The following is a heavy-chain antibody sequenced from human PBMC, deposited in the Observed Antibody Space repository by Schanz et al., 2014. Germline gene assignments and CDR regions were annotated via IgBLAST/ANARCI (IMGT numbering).Heavy chain of an antibody. CDR1: GFTFSSYA. V-gene: IGHV3-30*04. D-gene: IGHD1-7*01. Sequence: VQLVESGGDLVQPGGSLRLSCAASGFTFSSYAVHWVRQAPDKGLVWVAVTSSDGSLKYYADSVKGRFTISRDNSKNTLSLQMNSLRAEDTAVYYCAKELRPGTERPRGNFDYWGQGTLVTVSS. CDR2: TSSDGSLK. CDR3: AKELRPGTERPRGNFDY. J-gene: IGHJ4*02.